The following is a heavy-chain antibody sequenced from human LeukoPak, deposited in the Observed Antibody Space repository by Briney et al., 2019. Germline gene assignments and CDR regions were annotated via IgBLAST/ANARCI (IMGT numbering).Heavy chain of an antibody. CDR2: IIPIFGTA. CDR1: GGTFSSYA. Sequence: SVKVSCKASGGTFSSYAISWVRQAPGQGLEWMGGIIPIFGTANYAQKFQGRVTITADESTSTAYMELSSLRSEDTAVYYCARWGTVTTGDDYWGQGTLVTVSS. CDR3: ARWGTVTTGDDY. D-gene: IGHD4-17*01. J-gene: IGHJ4*02. V-gene: IGHV1-69*13.